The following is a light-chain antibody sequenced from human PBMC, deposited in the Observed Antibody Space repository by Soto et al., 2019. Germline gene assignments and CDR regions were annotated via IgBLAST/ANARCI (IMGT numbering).Light chain of an antibody. CDR1: QDISSS. CDR3: QQYHNLPIT. Sequence: IQMTQSPSSLSASEGDRVTITCQASQDISSSLNWYQQKPGKAPKLLIYDASNLETGVPSRFSGSGSGTDFTFTISSLQPEDIGTYYCQQYHNLPITFGQGTRLEIK. V-gene: IGKV1-33*01. J-gene: IGKJ5*01. CDR2: DAS.